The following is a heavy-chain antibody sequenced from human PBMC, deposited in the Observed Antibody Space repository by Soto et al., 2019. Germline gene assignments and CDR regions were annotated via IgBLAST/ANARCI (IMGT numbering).Heavy chain of an antibody. Sequence: QVQLVQSGAEVKKPGSSVKVSCKASGGPFSSYAISWVRQAPGQGLEWMGGIIPISGTANYAQKFQGRVTITAAESTSTAYMELSSLMSEDTAVYYCASTQGSSTSLEIYYYYYYGMDVWGQGTTVTGSS. CDR2: IIPISGTA. J-gene: IGHJ6*02. V-gene: IGHV1-69*01. CDR1: GGPFSSYA. CDR3: ASTQGSSTSLEIYYYYYYGMDV. D-gene: IGHD2-2*01.